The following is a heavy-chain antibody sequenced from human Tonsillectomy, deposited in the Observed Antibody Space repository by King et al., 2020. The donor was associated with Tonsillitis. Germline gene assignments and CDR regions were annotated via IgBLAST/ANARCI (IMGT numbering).Heavy chain of an antibody. Sequence: QLVQSGGGVVQPGRSLRISCAASGFTFNDYAMHWVRQAPGKGLEWVAVISYDGSKESYADSVKGRFTISRDKSKNTLYLQMNSLRVEDTAVYYCARPPLLWDYMVVWGKGTTVTVSS. J-gene: IGHJ6*03. CDR1: GFTFNDYA. D-gene: IGHD3-16*01. CDR2: ISYDGSKE. V-gene: IGHV3-30*01. CDR3: ARPPLLWDYMVV.